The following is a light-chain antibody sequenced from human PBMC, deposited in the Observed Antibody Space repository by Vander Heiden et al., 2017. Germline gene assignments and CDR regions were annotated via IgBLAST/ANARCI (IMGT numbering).Light chain of an antibody. J-gene: IGKJ1*01. CDR2: WAS. CDR1: KSLLCSSKTENY. V-gene: IGKV4-1*01. CDR3: QLGDRGPRWT. Sequence: DIVVTPSPDSLAVSLPERATIHFRSCKSLLCSSKTENYLGWYQQKPGLPPRLVIYWASNRESGVPDRFSGSGYGTDFTFTISSLQPKDVAVNYCQLGDRGPRWT.